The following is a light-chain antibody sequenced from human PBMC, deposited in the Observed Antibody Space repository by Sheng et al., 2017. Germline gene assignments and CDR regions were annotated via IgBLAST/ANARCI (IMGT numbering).Light chain of an antibody. J-gene: IGKJ5*01. V-gene: IGKV3-20*01. CDR3: QQYDSSPNT. CDR1: QSVSSSY. CDR2: DAS. Sequence: EIVLTQSPGSLSLSPGERATLSCRASQSVSSSYLAWYQLKPGQAPRLLIYDASKRATGIPARFSGSGSGTDFTLTISRLEPEDFAVYYCQQYDSSPNTFGQGTRLEIK.